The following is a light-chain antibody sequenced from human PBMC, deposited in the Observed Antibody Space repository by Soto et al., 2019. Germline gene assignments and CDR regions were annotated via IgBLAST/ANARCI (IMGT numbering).Light chain of an antibody. V-gene: IGKV3-11*01. Sequence: EIVLTQSPATLSLSPGERAALSCRASQSVSSHLAWYQQKPGQAPRLLIYDASNRATGIPARFSGSGSGTDFTLIISSLEPEDRAVYYGQQRSNWPLTFGGGTKVEIK. CDR2: DAS. CDR3: QQRSNWPLT. CDR1: QSVSSH. J-gene: IGKJ4*01.